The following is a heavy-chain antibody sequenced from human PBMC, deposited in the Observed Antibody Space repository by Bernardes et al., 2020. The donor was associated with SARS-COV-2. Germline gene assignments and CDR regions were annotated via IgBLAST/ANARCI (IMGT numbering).Heavy chain of an antibody. J-gene: IGHJ4*02. D-gene: IGHD2-8*01. V-gene: IGHV4-39*07. CDR3: ARGAAEVLLASDY. Sequence: SETLSLTCTVSGASISSTNYYWGWIRQSPGKGLEWIGSVYSSGNSYYNPSLQSRVRASVDTSKNQFSLKLYSVTAADTAVYFCARGAAEVLLASDYWGQGTLVTVSS. CDR2: VYSSGNS. CDR1: GASISSTNYY.